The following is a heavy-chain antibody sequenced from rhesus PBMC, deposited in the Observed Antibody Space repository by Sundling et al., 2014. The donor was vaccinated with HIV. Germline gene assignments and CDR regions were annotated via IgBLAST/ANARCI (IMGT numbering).Heavy chain of an antibody. J-gene: IGHJ4*01. V-gene: IGHV1-111*02. CDR2: LILKMVR. CDR1: GYSFTDHY. CDR3: AREGIAAAEGLDH. Sequence: EVQLVQSGAEVKKPGATVRISCKASGYSFTDHYLNWVRQAPGKGLEWMGVLILKMVRQTTHRGSRTESPSPRTDLLDTAYMELISLTSEDTAVYYCAREGIAAAEGLDHWGQGALVVVSS. D-gene: IGHD6-25*01.